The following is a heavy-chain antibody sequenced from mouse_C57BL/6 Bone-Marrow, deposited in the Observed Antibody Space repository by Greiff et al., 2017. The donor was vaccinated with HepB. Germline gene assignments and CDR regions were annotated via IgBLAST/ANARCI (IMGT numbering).Heavy chain of an antibody. CDR2: INPNNGGT. V-gene: IGHV1-26*01. D-gene: IGHD2-5*01. CDR1: GYTFTDYY. J-gene: IGHJ4*01. CDR3: AGYSNYPYYYAMDY. Sequence: VQLQQSGPELVKPGASVKISCKASGYTFTDYYMNWVKQSHGKSLEWIGDINPNNGGTSYNQKFKGKATLTVDKSSSTAYMELRSLTSEDSAVYYCAGYSNYPYYYAMDYWGQGTSVTVSS.